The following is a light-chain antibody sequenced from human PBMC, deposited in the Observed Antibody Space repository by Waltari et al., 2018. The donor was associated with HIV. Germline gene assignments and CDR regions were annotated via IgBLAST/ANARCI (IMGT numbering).Light chain of an antibody. V-gene: IGKV1-9*01. CDR1: QGISSY. J-gene: IGKJ3*01. CDR2: TAS. CDR3: QWLNSYRFT. Sequence: DSQLTQSPSFLSASVGDRVTITCRASQGISSYLAWYQQKPGKAPKLLIYTASILQSGVPSRFSGSGSGTEFTLTISSLQPEDFATYYCQWLNSYRFTFGPGTKVDIK.